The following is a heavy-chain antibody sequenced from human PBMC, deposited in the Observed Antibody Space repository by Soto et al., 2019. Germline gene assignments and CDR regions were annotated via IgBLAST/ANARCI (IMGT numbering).Heavy chain of an antibody. CDR2: ISGSGAST. J-gene: IGHJ4*02. CDR1: GFTFSSYA. Sequence: GGSLRLSCAASGFTFSSYAMSWVRQAPGKGLEWVSSISGSGASTYYADSVKGRFTISRDDSKNTLYLQMNSLRAEDTAVYYCARDYCGGDCYPNSLFDYWGQGTLVTVSS. D-gene: IGHD2-21*02. V-gene: IGHV3-23*01. CDR3: ARDYCGGDCYPNSLFDY.